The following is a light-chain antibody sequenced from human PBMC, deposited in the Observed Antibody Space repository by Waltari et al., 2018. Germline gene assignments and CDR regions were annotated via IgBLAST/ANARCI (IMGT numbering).Light chain of an antibody. J-gene: IGKJ1*01. Sequence: EIVLTQSPGTLSLSPGERATLSCSASQSVSRTLAWDQQKPGQAPRLLIYGASTRATGIPEMFSGGGSGTDFSLTISRLEPEDFAVYYCQHYVRLPVTFGQGTKVEIK. CDR2: GAS. V-gene: IGKV3-20*01. CDR1: QSVSRT. CDR3: QHYVRLPVT.